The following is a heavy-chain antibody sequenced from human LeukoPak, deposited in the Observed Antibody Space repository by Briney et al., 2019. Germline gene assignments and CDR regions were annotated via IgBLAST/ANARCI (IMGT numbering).Heavy chain of an antibody. J-gene: IGHJ5*02. V-gene: IGHV5-51*01. CDR1: GYIFTSYW. D-gene: IGHD6-6*01. CDR2: IYPGDSDT. Sequence: GESLKISCKGSGYIFTSYWIGWVRQMPGKGLEWMGIIYPGDSDTRYSPSFQGQVTISADKSISTAYLQWSSLKASDTAMYYCARQSRQLVRGYNWFDPWGQGTLVTVSS. CDR3: ARQSRQLVRGYNWFDP.